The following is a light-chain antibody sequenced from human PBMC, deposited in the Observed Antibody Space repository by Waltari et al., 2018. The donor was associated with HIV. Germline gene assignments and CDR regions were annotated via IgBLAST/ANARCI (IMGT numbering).Light chain of an antibody. V-gene: IGLV3-25*03. CDR1: ALSTTK. CDR2: KDT. Sequence: SYELTQPPSLSVSPGQTARIPCSGDALSTTKAYWYHQKPGQAPVVVIYKDTRKSSGIPERFSGSTSVTTVTLTISGVQAEDEADYYCQSADSSGNWLFGGGTKLTVV. J-gene: IGLJ3*02. CDR3: QSADSSGNWL.